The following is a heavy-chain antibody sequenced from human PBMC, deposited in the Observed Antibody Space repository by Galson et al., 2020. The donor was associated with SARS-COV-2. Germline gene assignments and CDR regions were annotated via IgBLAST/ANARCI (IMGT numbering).Heavy chain of an antibody. Sequence: GGSLRLSCAASGFTFSSYGMHWVRQAPGKGLEWVAVITYDGSNKYYADSVKGRFTISRDNSKNTLYLQMNSLRAKDTAVYYCAKDRVGDYSVEYWGQGTLVTVSS. V-gene: IGHV3-30*18. CDR2: ITYDGSNK. CDR3: AKDRVGDYSVEY. D-gene: IGHD2-15*01. J-gene: IGHJ4*02. CDR1: GFTFSSYG.